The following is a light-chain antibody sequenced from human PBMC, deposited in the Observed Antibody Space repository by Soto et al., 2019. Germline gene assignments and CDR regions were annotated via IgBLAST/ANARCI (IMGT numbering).Light chain of an antibody. CDR2: GSS. CDR3: QQSYSTLSIT. Sequence: EIVMTQSPATLSVSPGERATLSCRASQSVSSNLAWYQQKPGQAPRLLMYGSSIRATGIPARFSGSGSGTEFTLTISSLQPEDFATYYCQQSYSTLSITFGQGTRLEIK. CDR1: QSVSSN. J-gene: IGKJ5*01. V-gene: IGKV3-15*01.